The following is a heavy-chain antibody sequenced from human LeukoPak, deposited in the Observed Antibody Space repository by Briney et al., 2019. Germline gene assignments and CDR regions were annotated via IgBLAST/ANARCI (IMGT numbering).Heavy chain of an antibody. J-gene: IGHJ3*02. V-gene: IGHV1-46*01. Sequence: ASVKVSCKASGYTFTNYYIHWVRQAPGQGLEWMGIVNPSGGSTSYAQKFQGRVTMTRDTSTSTVYMELSSLRSEDTAVYYCASATYYYDSSGYSRGAFDIWGQGTMVTVSS. D-gene: IGHD3-22*01. CDR2: VNPSGGST. CDR1: GYTFTNYY. CDR3: ASATYYYDSSGYSRGAFDI.